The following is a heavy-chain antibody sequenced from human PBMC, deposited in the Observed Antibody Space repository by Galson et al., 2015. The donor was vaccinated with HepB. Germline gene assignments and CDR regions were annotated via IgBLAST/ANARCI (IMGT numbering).Heavy chain of an antibody. D-gene: IGHD6-19*01. CDR3: ARDLPGIAVAGNYYGMDV. Sequence: SLRLSCAASGFTFSSYWMSWVRQAPGKGLEWMANIKQDGSEKYYVDSVKGRFTISRDNAKNSLYLQMNSLRAEDTAVYYCARDLPGIAVAGNYYGMDVWGQGTTVTVSS. J-gene: IGHJ6*02. V-gene: IGHV3-7*03. CDR1: GFTFSSYW. CDR2: IKQDGSEK.